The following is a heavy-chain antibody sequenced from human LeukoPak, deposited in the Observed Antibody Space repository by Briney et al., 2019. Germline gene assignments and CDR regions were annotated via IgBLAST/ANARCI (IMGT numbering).Heavy chain of an antibody. CDR3: AREVIVVVPAAIGGNRYGMDV. V-gene: IGHV3-48*03. CDR2: ISSSGSTI. CDR1: GFTFSSYE. J-gene: IGHJ6*02. D-gene: IGHD2-2*02. Sequence: GGSLRLSCAASGFTFSSYEMNWVRQAPGKGLEWVSYISSSGSTIYYADSVKGRFTISRDNAKNSLYLQMNSLRAEDTAVYYCAREVIVVVPAAIGGNRYGMDVWGQGTTVTVSS.